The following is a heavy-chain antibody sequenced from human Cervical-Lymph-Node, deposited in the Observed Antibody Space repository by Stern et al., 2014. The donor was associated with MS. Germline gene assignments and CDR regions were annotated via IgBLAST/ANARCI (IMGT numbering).Heavy chain of an antibody. CDR1: GYTFTSYG. CDR2: ISAYNGNT. CDR3: ARGLLGSENAFDI. J-gene: IGHJ3*02. D-gene: IGHD2-15*01. V-gene: IGHV1-18*01. Sequence: QDQLVQSGAEVKKPGASVKVSCKASGYTFTSYGISWVRQAPGQGLEWMGWISAYNGNTNYAQKLQGRVTMTTDTSTSTAYMELRSLRSDDTAVYCARGLLGSENAFDIWGQGTMVTVSS.